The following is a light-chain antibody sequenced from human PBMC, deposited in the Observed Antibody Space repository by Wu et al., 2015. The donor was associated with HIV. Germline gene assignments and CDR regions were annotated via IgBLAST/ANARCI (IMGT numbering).Light chain of an antibody. CDR1: LNIGSN. Sequence: EIVLTQSPGTLSLSPGERATLSCRASLNIGSNFLAWYQQKPGQAPRLLIYDASNRATGIPARFSGTGSGTDFILTISSLEPEDFAVYYCQQRSSWPLTFGGGTKVEIK. CDR2: DAS. V-gene: IGKV3-11*01. J-gene: IGKJ4*01. CDR3: QQRSSWPLT.